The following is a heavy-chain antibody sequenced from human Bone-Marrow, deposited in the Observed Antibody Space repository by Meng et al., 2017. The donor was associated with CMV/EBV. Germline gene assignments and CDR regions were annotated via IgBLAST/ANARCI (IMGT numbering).Heavy chain of an antibody. CDR1: GGSISNYY. Sequence: GSLRLSCTVSGGSISNYYWSWIRQSPGRGLEWIGYIYSSGNTNYNPSLKSRVTISVDASKNQFSLRLSSVTAADTAVYYCARDRYYYYGMDVWGKGTTVTVS. V-gene: IGHV4-59*12. J-gene: IGHJ6*04. CDR3: ARDRYYYYGMDV. CDR2: IYSSGNT.